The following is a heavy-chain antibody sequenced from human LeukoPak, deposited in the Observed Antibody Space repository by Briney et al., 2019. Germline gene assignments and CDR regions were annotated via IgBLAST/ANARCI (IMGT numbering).Heavy chain of an antibody. CDR1: VFTFDDYA. D-gene: IGHD3-10*02. CDR3: AELGITMIGGV. J-gene: IGHJ6*04. CDR2: ISWDGGST. V-gene: IGHV3-43D*03. Sequence: PGGSLRLSCAASVFTFDDYAMHWVRQAAGKGLQWVSLISWDGGSTYYADSVKGRFTISRDNAKNSLYLQMNSLRAEDTAVYYCAELGITMIGGVWGKGTTVTISS.